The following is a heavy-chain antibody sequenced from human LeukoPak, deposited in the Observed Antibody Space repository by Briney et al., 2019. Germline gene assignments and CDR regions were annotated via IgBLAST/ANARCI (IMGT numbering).Heavy chain of an antibody. CDR2: ISPGDSDP. V-gene: IGHV5-51*01. Sequence: GQPLKISGKRFGSSFTSYWISWVRQLPGKGLDGMGIISPGDSDPGYSPSFQAQVTISADKSISTAYLQWSSLKASDTAMYYCARHDGVAGTNDYWGQGTLVTVSS. J-gene: IGHJ4*02. CDR1: GSSFTSYW. D-gene: IGHD6-19*01. CDR3: ARHDGVAGTNDY.